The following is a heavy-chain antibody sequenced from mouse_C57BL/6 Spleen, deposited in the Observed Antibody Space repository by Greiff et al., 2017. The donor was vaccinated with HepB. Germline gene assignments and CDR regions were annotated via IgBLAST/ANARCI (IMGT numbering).Heavy chain of an antibody. Sequence: VQLQQPGAELVMPGASVKLSCKASGYTFTSYWMHWVKQRPGQGLEWIGEIDPSDSYTNYNQKFKGKSTLTVDKSSSTAYMQLSSLTSEDSAVYYCARSVGFAYWAKGLWSLSLQ. CDR2: IDPSDSYT. V-gene: IGHV1-69*01. D-gene: IGHD1-1*02. J-gene: IGHJ3*01. CDR3: ARSVGFAY. CDR1: GYTFTSYW.